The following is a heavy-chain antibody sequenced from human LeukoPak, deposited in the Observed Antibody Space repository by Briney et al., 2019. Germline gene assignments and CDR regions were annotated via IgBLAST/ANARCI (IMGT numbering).Heavy chain of an antibody. CDR1: GYTFTSYY. D-gene: IGHD3-16*01. CDR2: INPGGGSS. V-gene: IGHV1-46*01. Sequence: GASVKVSCKASGYTFTSYYMHWVRQAPGQGREWMGIINPGGGSSSSAQKFQGRVTMTRDTSTSTVYMELSRLRSEDTAVYYCARGGGLGGPGGFDYWGQGTLVTVSS. CDR3: ARGGGLGGPGGFDY. J-gene: IGHJ4*02.